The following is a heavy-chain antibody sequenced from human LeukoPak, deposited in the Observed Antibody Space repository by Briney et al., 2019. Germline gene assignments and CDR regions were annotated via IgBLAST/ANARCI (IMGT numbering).Heavy chain of an antibody. CDR1: GFTFSSYW. Sequence: GGSLRLSCAASGFTFSSYWMSWVRQAPGKGLEWASYISTSSSTIYYADSVKGRFTISRDNAKNTVYLQMNSLRDEDTAVYYCARRHGDYVGSFEHWGQGTLVIVSS. D-gene: IGHD4-17*01. J-gene: IGHJ4*02. CDR3: ARRHGDYVGSFEH. V-gene: IGHV3-48*02. CDR2: ISTSSSTI.